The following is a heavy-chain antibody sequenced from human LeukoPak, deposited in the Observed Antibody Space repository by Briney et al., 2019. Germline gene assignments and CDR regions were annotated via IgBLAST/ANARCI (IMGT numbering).Heavy chain of an antibody. V-gene: IGHV3-48*03. CDR1: GFTLSSYG. Sequence: GGSLRLSCAASGFTLSSYGMNWVRQAPGKGLEWVSYISSSGGTIHSADSVKGRFTISRDNAKNSLYLQMNSLRAEDTGVYYCARSSGRYSWRFDNWGQGTLVTVSS. J-gene: IGHJ4*02. D-gene: IGHD1-26*01. CDR2: ISSSGGTI. CDR3: ARSSGRYSWRFDN.